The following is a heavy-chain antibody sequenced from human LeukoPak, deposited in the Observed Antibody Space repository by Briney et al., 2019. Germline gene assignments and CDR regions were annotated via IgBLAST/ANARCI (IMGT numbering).Heavy chain of an antibody. J-gene: IGHJ4*02. Sequence: PGGSLRLSCSVSGFTFSTYVMHWVRQAPGTGLEYVSAISSNGDNTYYADSVKGRFTISRDNSKNTLYLQMSSLRADDTAVYYCVRGTGYWGQGTLVTVSS. CDR3: VRGTGY. V-gene: IGHV3-64D*06. CDR2: ISSNGDNT. CDR1: GFTFSTYV.